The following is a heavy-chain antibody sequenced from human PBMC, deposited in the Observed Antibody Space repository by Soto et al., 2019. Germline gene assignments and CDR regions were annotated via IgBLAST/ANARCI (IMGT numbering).Heavy chain of an antibody. D-gene: IGHD2-2*01. V-gene: IGHV4-59*01. J-gene: IGHJ4*02. Sequence: SETLSLTCTVSGGSISSYYWSWIRQPPGKGLEWIGYIYYSGSTNYNPSLKSRVTISVDTSKNQFSLKLSSVTAADTAVYYCARAFPIMEGAAAIGAIDYWGQGTLVTVSS. CDR3: ARAFPIMEGAAAIGAIDY. CDR1: GGSISSYY. CDR2: IYYSGST.